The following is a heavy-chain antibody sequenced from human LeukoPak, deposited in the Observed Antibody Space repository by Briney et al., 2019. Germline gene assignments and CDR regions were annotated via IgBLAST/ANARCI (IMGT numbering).Heavy chain of an antibody. D-gene: IGHD6-13*01. J-gene: IGHJ4*02. Sequence: SETLSLTCTVSGGSISSGSYYWSWIRQPAGKGLEWIGRIYTSGSANYNPSLNSRVTMSLDRSKNQFSLKLSSLTAPDTAVYYCARSRGIISDSTLDYWGQGTLVTVSS. CDR1: GGSISSGSYY. CDR2: IYTSGSA. CDR3: ARSRGIISDSTLDY. V-gene: IGHV4-61*02.